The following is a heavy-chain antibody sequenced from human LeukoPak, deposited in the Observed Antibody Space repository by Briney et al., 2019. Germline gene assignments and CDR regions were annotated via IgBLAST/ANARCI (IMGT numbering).Heavy chain of an antibody. CDR1: GFIFSDHY. V-gene: IGHV3-11*03. CDR2: ISGGSSDA. Sequence: GESLRLSCAASGFIFSDHYMTWIRQAPGRGLEWVSYISGGSSDANYADSVKGRFTISRDNAKNSLYLQMNNLRADDTAVYYCARQCSIVKCSWGQGTLVTVSS. J-gene: IGHJ5*02. D-gene: IGHD2-2*01. CDR3: ARQCSIVKCS.